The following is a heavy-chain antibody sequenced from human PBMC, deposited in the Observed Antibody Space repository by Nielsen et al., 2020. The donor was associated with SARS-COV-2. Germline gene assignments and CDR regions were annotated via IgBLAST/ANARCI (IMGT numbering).Heavy chain of an antibody. CDR3: AREGGIAAAGIIYYYMDV. Sequence: WVRQAPGQGLERMGWISAYNGNTNYAQKLQGRVTMTTDTSTSTAYMELRSLRSDDTAVYYCAREGGIAAAGIIYYYMDVWGKGTTVTVSS. V-gene: IGHV1-18*01. D-gene: IGHD6-13*01. CDR2: ISAYNGNT. J-gene: IGHJ6*03.